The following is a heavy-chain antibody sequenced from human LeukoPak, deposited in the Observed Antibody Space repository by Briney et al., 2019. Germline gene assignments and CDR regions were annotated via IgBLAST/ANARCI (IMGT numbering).Heavy chain of an antibody. V-gene: IGHV3-30*03. J-gene: IGHJ4*02. CDR2: ISYDGSNK. Sequence: QPGRSLRLSCAASGFTFSSYGMHWVRQAPGKGLEWVAVISYDGSNKYYADSVKGRFTISRDNSKNTLYLQMNSLRAEDTAVYYCARDLPYHYWGQGTLVTVSS. CDR1: GFTFSSYG. CDR3: ARDLPYHY.